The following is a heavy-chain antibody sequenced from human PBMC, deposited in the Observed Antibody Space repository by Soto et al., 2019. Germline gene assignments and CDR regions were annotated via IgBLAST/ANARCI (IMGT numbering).Heavy chain of an antibody. CDR1: GYTFTSYY. CDR2: INPSGGST. CDR3: ATAERAVAGLYYYYGMDV. J-gene: IGHJ6*02. D-gene: IGHD6-19*01. Sequence: GASVKVSCKASGYTFTSYYMHWVRQAPGQGLEWMGIINPSGGSTSYAQKFQGRVTMTRDTSTSTVYMELSSLRSEDTAVYYCATAERAVAGLYYYYGMDVWGQGTTVPVSS. V-gene: IGHV1-46*01.